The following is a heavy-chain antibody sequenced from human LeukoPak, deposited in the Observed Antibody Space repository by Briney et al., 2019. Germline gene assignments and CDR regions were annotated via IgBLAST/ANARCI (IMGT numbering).Heavy chain of an antibody. J-gene: IGHJ4*02. D-gene: IGHD3-10*01. CDR3: ARDSSGDPDY. CDR2: IYSGGST. V-gene: IGHV3-53*01. CDR1: GFTVSSNY. Sequence: GGSLRLSCAASGFTVSSNYMSWVRQAPGKGLEWVSIIYSGGSTFYADSVKGRFTISRDNSKNTLYLQMNSLRAEDTAVYYCARDSSGDPDYWGQGTLVTVSS.